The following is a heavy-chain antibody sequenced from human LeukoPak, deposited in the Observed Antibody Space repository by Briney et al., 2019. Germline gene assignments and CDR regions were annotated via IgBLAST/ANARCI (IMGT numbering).Heavy chain of an antibody. CDR1: GYTFTSYD. CDR3: ARGHFPIRRTRGSGRGYYYYMDV. Sequence: ASVKVSCKASGYTFTSYDINWVRQATGQGVEWMGWMNPNSGNTGYAQKFQGRVTMTRNTSISTAYMELSSLRSEDTAVYYCARGHFPIRRTRGSGRGYYYYMDVWGKGTTVTISS. J-gene: IGHJ6*03. V-gene: IGHV1-8*01. D-gene: IGHD3-10*01. CDR2: MNPNSGNT.